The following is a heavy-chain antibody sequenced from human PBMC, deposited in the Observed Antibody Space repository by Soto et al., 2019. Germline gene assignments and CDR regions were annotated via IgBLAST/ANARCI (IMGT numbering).Heavy chain of an antibody. CDR2: IDPSDSYT. Sequence: PGESLKISCKGSGCNVTRYWIRWVRQMTGKGLEWMGRIDPSDSYTNYSPSFQGHVTISADKSISTAYLQWSSLKASDTAMYYCARGYYYDSSGGAFDIWDQGTMVTVSS. CDR3: ARGYYYDSSGGAFDI. J-gene: IGHJ3*02. V-gene: IGHV5-10-1*01. D-gene: IGHD3-22*01. CDR1: GCNVTRYW.